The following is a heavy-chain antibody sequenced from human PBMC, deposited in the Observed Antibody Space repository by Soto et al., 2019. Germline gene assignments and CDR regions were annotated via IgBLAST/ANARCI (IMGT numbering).Heavy chain of an antibody. J-gene: IGHJ4*02. CDR2: INAGNGNT. CDR3: ARGGGWLRIQRYYCDY. V-gene: IGHV1-3*01. CDR1: GYTFTSYA. D-gene: IGHD5-12*01. Sequence: QVQLVQSGAEVKKPGASVKVSCKASGYTFTSYAMHWVRQAPGQRLEWMGWINAGNGNTKYSQKFQGRVTITRDTSASTAYMELSRLRSEDTAVYYCARGGGWLRIQRYYCDYWGQGTLVTVSS.